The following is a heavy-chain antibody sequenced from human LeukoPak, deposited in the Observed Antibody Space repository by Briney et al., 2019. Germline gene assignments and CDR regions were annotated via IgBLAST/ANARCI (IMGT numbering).Heavy chain of an antibody. CDR3: ARFYMNYFDS. J-gene: IGHJ4*02. V-gene: IGHV4-59*08. CDR1: GASISTYY. CDR2: IYYSGST. Sequence: SETLSLTCTVSGASISTYYWTWIRQPPGKGLEYIGYIYYSGSTDYNPSLKSRVTISVDTSKNQFSLKLSSVTAADTAVYYCARFYMNYFDSWGQGTLVPVSS. D-gene: IGHD3-10*01.